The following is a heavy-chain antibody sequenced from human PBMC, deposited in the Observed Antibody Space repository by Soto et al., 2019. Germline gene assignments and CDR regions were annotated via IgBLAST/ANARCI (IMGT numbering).Heavy chain of an antibody. CDR1: GFTFSSYS. CDR3: ARATTGYCSGGSCYRPDY. CDR2: ISSSSSYI. J-gene: IGHJ4*02. V-gene: IGHV3-21*01. D-gene: IGHD2-15*01. Sequence: GGSLRLSCAASGFTFSSYSMNWVRQAPGKGLEWVSSISSSSSYIYYADSVKGRFTISRDNAKNSLYLQMNSLRAEDTAVYYCARATTGYCSGGSCYRPDYWGQGTLVTVSS.